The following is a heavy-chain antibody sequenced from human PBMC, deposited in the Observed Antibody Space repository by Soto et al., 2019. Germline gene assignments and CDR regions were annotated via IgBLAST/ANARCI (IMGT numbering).Heavy chain of an antibody. CDR1: GFTFNDFY. V-gene: IGHV3-11*01. CDR3: ARDHYINNGRGSFDP. D-gene: IGHD3-10*01. Sequence: QVQLVESGGGLVKPGGSLRLSCAGSGFTFNDFYMSWIRQAPGKGLEWLSYISSSGSTIYYADSVKGRFTISRDNAKNSLYLQMNSLRAEDTAVYYCARDHYINNGRGSFDPWGQGTLVTVSS. CDR2: ISSSGSTI. J-gene: IGHJ5*02.